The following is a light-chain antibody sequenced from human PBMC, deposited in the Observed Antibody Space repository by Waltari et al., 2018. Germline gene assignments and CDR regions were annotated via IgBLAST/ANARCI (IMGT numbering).Light chain of an antibody. J-gene: IGKJ4*01. CDR3: QQTNDFPLT. CDR1: QSISTW. V-gene: IGKV1-12*01. Sequence: QLLHSPFSVSASVGYTLTSTGRASQSISTWLAWYRQMPGKAPKLLISYASNLQSGVPPRFSGSGSGTHFTLTINSLQPDDSATYYCQQTNDFPLTFGGGTKVEI. CDR2: YAS.